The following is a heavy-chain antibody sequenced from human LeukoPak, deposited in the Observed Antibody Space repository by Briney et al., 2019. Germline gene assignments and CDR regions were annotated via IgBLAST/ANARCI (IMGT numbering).Heavy chain of an antibody. CDR2: ISSNEYDT. J-gene: IGHJ4*02. V-gene: IGHV3-64D*06. D-gene: IGHD2-8*01. CDR3: VKDLNGTWSFDY. CDR1: GFTFGAYF. Sequence: GGSLRLSCSASGFTFGAYFMHWVRQAPGKGLQYVSSISSNEYDTYYADSVKGRFTISRDNSKNTLFLQMNNLRPEDTAVYYCVKDLNGTWSFDYWGQGNLVTVSS.